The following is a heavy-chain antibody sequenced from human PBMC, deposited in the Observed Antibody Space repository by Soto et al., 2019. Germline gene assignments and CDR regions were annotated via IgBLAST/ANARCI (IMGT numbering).Heavy chain of an antibody. V-gene: IGHV1-3*01. CDR2: INAGNGNT. J-gene: IGHJ4*02. D-gene: IGHD3-10*01. CDR3: ARDLAFGLSDY. Sequence: ASVKVSCKASGYTFTSYAMQWVRQAPGQRLEWMGWINAGNGNTKYSQKFQGRVTITRDTSASTAYMEVSSLTSEDTAVYYCARDLAFGLSDYWGQGTLVTVS. CDR1: GYTFTSYA.